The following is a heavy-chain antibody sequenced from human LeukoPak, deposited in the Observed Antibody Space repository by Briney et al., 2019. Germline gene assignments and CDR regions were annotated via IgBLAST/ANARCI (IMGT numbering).Heavy chain of an antibody. CDR1: GFTFSSYW. V-gene: IGHV3-7*01. D-gene: IGHD1-26*01. CDR3: ARDVELLFDYYYGMDV. CDR2: IKQDGSEK. Sequence: PGGSLRLSCAASGFTFSSYWMSWVRQAPGKGLEWVANIKQDGSEKYYVDSVKGRFTISRDNAKNSLYLQMNSLRAEDTAVYYCARDVELLFDYYYGMDVWGQGTTVTVSS. J-gene: IGHJ6*02.